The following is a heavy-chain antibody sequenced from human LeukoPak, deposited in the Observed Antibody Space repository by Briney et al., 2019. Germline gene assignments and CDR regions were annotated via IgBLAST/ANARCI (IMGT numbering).Heavy chain of an antibody. D-gene: IGHD6-13*01. CDR1: GYTFTSYG. CDR3: ARGQQLTLSFDY. Sequence: ASVKVSCKASGYTFTSYGISWVRQAPGQGLEWMGRIIPILGIANYAQKFQGRVTITADKSTSTAYMELSSLRSEDTAVYYCARGQQLTLSFDYWGQGTLVTVSS. J-gene: IGHJ4*02. V-gene: IGHV1-69*04. CDR2: IIPILGIA.